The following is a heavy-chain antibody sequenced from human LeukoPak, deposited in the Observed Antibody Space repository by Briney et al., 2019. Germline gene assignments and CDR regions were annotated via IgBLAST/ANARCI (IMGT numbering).Heavy chain of an antibody. CDR1: GGSISSYY. CDR3: ARDWEAPYSSSWGGSWFDP. D-gene: IGHD6-13*01. V-gene: IGHV4-4*07. CDR2: IYASGST. J-gene: IGHJ5*02. Sequence: SETPSLTCTVSGGSISSYYWSWIRQPAGKGLEWIGRIYASGSTNYNPSLKSRVTMSVDTSKNQFSLKLSSVTAADTAVYYCARDWEAPYSSSWGGSWFDPWGQGTQVTVSS.